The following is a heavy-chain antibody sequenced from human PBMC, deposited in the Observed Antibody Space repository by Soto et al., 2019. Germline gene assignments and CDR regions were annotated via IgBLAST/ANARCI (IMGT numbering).Heavy chain of an antibody. J-gene: IGHJ4*02. CDR1: GGLFSSYA. Sequence: QEQLVQSGAEVKKPGSSVKVSCKASGGLFSSYAISWVRQAPGQGLEWMGGIIPVFSTAYYAQKFQGRVTITAAESTNTAYMELSSLRSEDTAMYYCARVGSGYVWFNEFWGQGSLVTVSS. D-gene: IGHD3-22*01. V-gene: IGHV1-69*01. CDR3: ARVGSGYVWFNEF. CDR2: IIPVFSTA.